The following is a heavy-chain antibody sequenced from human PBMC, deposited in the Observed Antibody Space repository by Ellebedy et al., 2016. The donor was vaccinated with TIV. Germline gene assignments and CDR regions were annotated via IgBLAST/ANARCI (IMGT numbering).Heavy chain of an antibody. CDR3: ARGGDWLFDF. CDR1: GFTFSSYSM. D-gene: IGHD3-9*01. Sequence: GSLRLSCAASGFTFSSYSMNWVRQAPGKGLEWIGEIHPSGRNNYNPSLKSRVIMSVDKSKNQFSLKLNSVTAADTAIYYCARGGDWLFDFWGQGTLVTVSS. V-gene: IGHV4-4*02. CDR2: IHPSGRN. J-gene: IGHJ4*02.